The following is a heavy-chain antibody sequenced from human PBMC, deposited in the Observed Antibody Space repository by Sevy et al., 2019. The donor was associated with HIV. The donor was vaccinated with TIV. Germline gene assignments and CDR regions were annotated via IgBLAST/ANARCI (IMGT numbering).Heavy chain of an antibody. V-gene: IGHV1-2*06. J-gene: IGHJ4*01. CDR3: VRLSFRNYFDH. CDR1: GYIFIDYY. Sequence: ASVKVSCKASGYIFIDYYMHWVRQAPGQGLEWMGRINPNSGGTNYTQKFQGRVTMTRDTSITTVYMELSSLRSDDTAVYYCVRLSFRNYFDHWGHGTLVTVSS. CDR2: INPNSGGT.